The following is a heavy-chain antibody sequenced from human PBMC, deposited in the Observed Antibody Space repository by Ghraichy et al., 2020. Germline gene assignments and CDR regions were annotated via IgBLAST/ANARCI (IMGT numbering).Heavy chain of an antibody. CDR1: GYTFTGYY. CDR2: INPNSGGT. J-gene: IGHJ4*02. CDR3: ARDLPRGITGTMSY. Sequence: ASVKVSCKASGYTFTGYYIHWVRQAPGQGLEWMGWINPNSGGTNYAQKFQGRVTMTRDTSISTAYMELSRLRSDDTAVYYCARDLPRGITGTMSYWGQGTLVTVSS. V-gene: IGHV1-2*02. D-gene: IGHD1-7*01.